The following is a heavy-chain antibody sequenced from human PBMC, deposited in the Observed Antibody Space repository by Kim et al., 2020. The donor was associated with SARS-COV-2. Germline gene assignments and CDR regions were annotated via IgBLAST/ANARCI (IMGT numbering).Heavy chain of an antibody. CDR3: ARAVNSVY. D-gene: IGHD2-21*01. J-gene: IGHJ4*02. V-gene: IGHV3-7*01. Sequence: GGSLRLSCTASGFTFETYWMSWVRQAPGKGLEWVASIKPDGSEKFYVDSAKGRFTISRDNARNSLFLQMNSLRPEDTAVYFCARAVNSVYWGQGTLVTVSS. CDR2: IKPDGSEK. CDR1: GFTFETYW.